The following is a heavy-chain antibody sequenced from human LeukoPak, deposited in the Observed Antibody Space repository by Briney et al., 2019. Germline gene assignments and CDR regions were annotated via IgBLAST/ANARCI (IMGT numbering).Heavy chain of an antibody. CDR3: ACESHTSSMRAQFEC. D-gene: IGHD6-6*01. CDR1: AHSIGSGYY. J-gene: IGHJ4*02. CDR2: IYQSGRT. Sequence: PSETLSLTCTVSAHSIGSGYYWGWIRQPPGKGLEWIGCIYQSGRTTYNRSQKSRGTISVDTPKNQFSPKLSSGTAGATAVYYCACESHTSSMRAQFECWGQGTLVTVSS. V-gene: IGHV4-38-2*02.